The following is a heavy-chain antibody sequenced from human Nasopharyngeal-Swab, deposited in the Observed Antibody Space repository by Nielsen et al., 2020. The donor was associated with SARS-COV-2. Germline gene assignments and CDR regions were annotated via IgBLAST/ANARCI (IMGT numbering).Heavy chain of an antibody. CDR3: ARATDY. V-gene: IGHV3-53*01. Sequence: VRQAPGKGLEWVSVIYSGGSTYYADSVKGRFTISRDNSKNTLYLQMNSLRAGDTAVYYCARATDYWGQGTLVTSPQ. CDR2: IYSGGST. J-gene: IGHJ4*02.